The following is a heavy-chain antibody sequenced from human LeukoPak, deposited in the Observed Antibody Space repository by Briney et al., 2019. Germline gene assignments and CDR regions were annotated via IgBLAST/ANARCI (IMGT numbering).Heavy chain of an antibody. V-gene: IGHV1-2*02. CDR3: FCTMITFGGGLDAFDI. D-gene: IGHD3-16*01. Sequence: ASVEVSCKASGYTFTGYYMHWVRQAPGQGLEWMGWINPNSGGTNYAQKFQGRVTMTRDTSISTAYMELSRLRSDDTAVYYCFCTMITFGGGLDAFDIWGQGTMVTVSS. CDR2: INPNSGGT. J-gene: IGHJ3*02. CDR1: GYTFTGYY.